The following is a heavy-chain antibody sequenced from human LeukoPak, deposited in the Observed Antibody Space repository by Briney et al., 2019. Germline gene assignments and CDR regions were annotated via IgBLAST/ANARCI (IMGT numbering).Heavy chain of an antibody. CDR1: GFTFSSYS. CDR3: ARSTGSLHDAFDI. Sequence: GGSLRLSCAASGFTFSSYSMSWVRQAPGKGLEWVSSISSSSSYIYYADSVKGRFTISRDNAKNSLYLQMNSLRAEDTAVYYCARSTGSLHDAFDIWGQGTMVTVSS. CDR2: ISSSSSYI. V-gene: IGHV3-21*01. J-gene: IGHJ3*02. D-gene: IGHD3-10*01.